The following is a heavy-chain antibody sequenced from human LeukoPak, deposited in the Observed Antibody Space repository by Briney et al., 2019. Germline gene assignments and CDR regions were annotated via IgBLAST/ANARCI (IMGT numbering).Heavy chain of an antibody. CDR3: ARVLYSGSYQFDY. V-gene: IGHV3-21*01. D-gene: IGHD1-26*01. CDR1: GFTFSSYS. Sequence: GGSLRLSCAASGFTFSSYSMNWVRQAPGKGLEWVSSISSSSSYIYCADSVKGRFTISRDNAKNSLYLQMNSLRAEDTAVYYCARVLYSGSYQFDYWGQGTLVTVSS. CDR2: ISSSSSYI. J-gene: IGHJ4*02.